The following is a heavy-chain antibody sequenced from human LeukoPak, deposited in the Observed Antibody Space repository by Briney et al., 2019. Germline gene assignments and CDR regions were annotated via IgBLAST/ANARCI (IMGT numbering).Heavy chain of an antibody. CDR2: ISSGAGDT. V-gene: IGHV3-48*02. CDR1: GFTFSAYS. J-gene: IGHJ4*02. Sequence: GGSLRLPCAGTGFTFSAYSLNWVRQAPGKGLEWVSYISSGAGDTYYADSVKGRFTISRDNAQNSLYLQMNGLRDEDTAVYHCARLRSGNYFDYWGQGTLVSVSS. D-gene: IGHD1-26*01. CDR3: ARLRSGNYFDY.